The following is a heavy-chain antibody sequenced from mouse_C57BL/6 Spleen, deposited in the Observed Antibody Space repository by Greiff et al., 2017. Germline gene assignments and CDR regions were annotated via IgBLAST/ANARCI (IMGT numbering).Heavy chain of an antibody. CDR1: GYTFTSYW. D-gene: IGHD2-12*01. V-gene: IGHV1-61*01. Sequence: QVQLQQSGAELVRPGSSVKLSCKASGYTFTSYWMDWVKQRPGQGLEWIGNIYPSDSETHYNQKFKDKATLTVDKSSSTAYMQLSSLTSEDSAVYYCARDDGGGHYYAMDYWGQGTSVTVSS. J-gene: IGHJ4*01. CDR3: ARDDGGGHYYAMDY. CDR2: IYPSDSET.